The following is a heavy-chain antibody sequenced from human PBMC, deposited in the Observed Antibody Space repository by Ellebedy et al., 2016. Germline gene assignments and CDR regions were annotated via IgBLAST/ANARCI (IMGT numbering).Heavy chain of an antibody. D-gene: IGHD1-26*01. V-gene: IGHV4-39*07. J-gene: IGHJ4*02. CDR2: IYYTGAT. Sequence: SETLSLTXTVSGTSITSSSYHWACIRQPPGKGLEWIGSIYYTGATDYSPSLESRATISVDTSKNHFSLKLTSVSAADTAVYYCASIVGARPPGTWGQGTLVTVSS. CDR3: ASIVGARPPGT. CDR1: GTSITSSSYH.